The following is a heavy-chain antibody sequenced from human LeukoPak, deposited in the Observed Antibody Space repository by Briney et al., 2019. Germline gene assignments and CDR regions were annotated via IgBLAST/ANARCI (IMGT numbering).Heavy chain of an antibody. Sequence: GGSLRLSCAVSGITLSNYGRSWVRQAPGKGLEWVSGINWNGGSTGYADSVKGRFTISRDNAKNSLYLQMNSLRAEDTALYYCARGSSSWPYYYYYYMDVWGKGTTVTVSS. CDR1: GITLSNYG. J-gene: IGHJ6*03. CDR2: INWNGGST. D-gene: IGHD6-13*01. V-gene: IGHV3-20*04. CDR3: ARGSSSWPYYYYYYMDV.